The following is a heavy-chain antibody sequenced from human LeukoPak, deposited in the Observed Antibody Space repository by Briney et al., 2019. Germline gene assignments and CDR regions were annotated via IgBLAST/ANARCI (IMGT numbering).Heavy chain of an antibody. CDR1: GFTFSSYA. Sequence: GGSLRLSCAASGFTFSSYAMSWARQAPGKGLEWVSGISSSGSGGNTYYADFVKGRFTISRDSSKNTLFLQMNSLRAEDTAVYYCAKDENVDTAMALGYWGQGTLVTVSS. CDR2: ISSSGSGGNT. J-gene: IGHJ4*02. D-gene: IGHD5-18*01. CDR3: AKDENVDTAMALGY. V-gene: IGHV3-23*01.